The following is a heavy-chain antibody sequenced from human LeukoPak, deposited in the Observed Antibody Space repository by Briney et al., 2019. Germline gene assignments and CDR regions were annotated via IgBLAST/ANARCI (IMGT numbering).Heavy chain of an antibody. CDR3: TRDSGTYNWFDP. Sequence: GGSLRLSCAASGFTFSGSAIHWVRQSSRKGLEWVGQIDKKDKGYATATAYAASVKGRFTISRDDSINTAYLQMRSLKTEDTALYYCTRDSGTYNWFDPWGQGTLVTVSS. V-gene: IGHV3-73*01. CDR1: GFTFSGSA. J-gene: IGHJ5*02. D-gene: IGHD1-26*01. CDR2: IDKKDKGYATAT.